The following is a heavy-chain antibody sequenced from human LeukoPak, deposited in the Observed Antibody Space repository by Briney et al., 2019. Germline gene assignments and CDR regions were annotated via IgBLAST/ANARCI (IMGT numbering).Heavy chain of an antibody. V-gene: IGHV3-30*02. CDR3: AKASLEWFLGDKYYYMDV. J-gene: IGHJ6*03. D-gene: IGHD3-3*01. Sequence: GGSLRLSCAASGFPFSNYGMHWVRQVPGKGLEWVAFIRYDGNNKNYADSVRGRFTIARDNSKNTLYLQMNSLRAEDTAVYYCAKASLEWFLGDKYYYMDVWGKGTTVTVSS. CDR1: GFPFSNYG. CDR2: IRYDGNNK.